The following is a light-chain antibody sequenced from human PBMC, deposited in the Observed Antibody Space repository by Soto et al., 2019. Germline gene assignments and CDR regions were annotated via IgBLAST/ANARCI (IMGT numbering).Light chain of an antibody. CDR3: MQGSHWPGT. V-gene: IGKV2-30*01. J-gene: IGKJ1*01. Sequence: DVVMTQSPLSLPVTLGQPASISCRSTQSLVSSDGNTYLTWLQHRPGQSPRRLIYRVSGRESGVPDRLSGGGAGTDFTLKISSVGAEGVGVYYCMQGSHWPGTFGQGTKVDIK. CDR2: RVS. CDR1: QSLVSSDGNTY.